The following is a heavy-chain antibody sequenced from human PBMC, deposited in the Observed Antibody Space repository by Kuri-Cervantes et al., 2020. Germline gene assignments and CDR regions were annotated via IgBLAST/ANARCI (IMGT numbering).Heavy chain of an antibody. J-gene: IGHJ4*02. V-gene: IGHV4-61*02. D-gene: IGHD1-14*01. Sequence: SETLSLTCTVSGGSISSGSHYWSWIRQPAGKGLEWIGRIYTSGSTNYNPSLKSRVTISVDTSKNQFSLKLSSVTAADTAVYYCARVNQGGFDYWGQGTLVTVSS. CDR3: ARVNQGGFDY. CDR2: IYTSGST. CDR1: GGSISSGSHY.